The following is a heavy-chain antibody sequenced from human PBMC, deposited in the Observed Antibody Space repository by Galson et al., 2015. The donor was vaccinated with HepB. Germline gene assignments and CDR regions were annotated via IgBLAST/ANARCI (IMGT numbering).Heavy chain of an antibody. J-gene: IGHJ4*02. Sequence: SLRLSCAASGFTFSYYAMAWVRQAPGKGLEWISAITPSGDNTYSADSVKGRFTISRDNSKNTLFLQKTGLTADDTAIYYCARAHPEHTSGWYRQALYYFDSWGQGALVAVSS. V-gene: IGHV3-23*01. CDR2: ITPSGDNT. D-gene: IGHD6-19*01. CDR3: ARAHPEHTSGWYRQALYYFDS. CDR1: GFTFSYYA.